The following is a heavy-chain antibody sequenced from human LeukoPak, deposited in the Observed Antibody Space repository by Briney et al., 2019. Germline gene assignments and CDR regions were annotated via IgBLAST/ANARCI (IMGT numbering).Heavy chain of an antibody. Sequence: ASVKVSCKASGYTFTSYGISWVRQAPGQGLEWMGWISAYNGNTNYAQKLQGRVTMTTDTSTSTAYMELRSLRSDDTAVYYCARDRSYDFWSGYYPFDYWGQGILVTVSS. CDR1: GYTFTSYG. J-gene: IGHJ4*02. D-gene: IGHD3-3*01. CDR3: ARDRSYDFWSGYYPFDY. V-gene: IGHV1-18*01. CDR2: ISAYNGNT.